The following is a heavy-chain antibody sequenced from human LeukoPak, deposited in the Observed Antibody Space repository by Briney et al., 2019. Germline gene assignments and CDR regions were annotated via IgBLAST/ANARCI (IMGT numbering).Heavy chain of an antibody. CDR1: GGSISSSSYY. CDR3: ARHNFERQAASPFDY. CDR2: IYYSGST. J-gene: IGHJ4*02. Sequence: KTSETLSLNCTVTGGSISSSSYYWGWIRQPPGKGLEWIGSIYYSGSTYYNPSLKSRVTISVDTSKNPFSLKLSSVTAADTAVYYCARHNFERQAASPFDYWGQGTLVTVSS. D-gene: IGHD3-9*01. V-gene: IGHV4-39*01.